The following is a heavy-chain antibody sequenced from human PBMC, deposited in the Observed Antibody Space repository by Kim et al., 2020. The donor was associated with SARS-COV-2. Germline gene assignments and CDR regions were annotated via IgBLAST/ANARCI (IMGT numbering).Heavy chain of an antibody. D-gene: IGHD3-3*01. CDR2: IKQDGSEK. Sequence: GGSLRLSCAASGFTFSSYWMSWVRQAPGKGLEWVANIKQDGSEKYYVDSVKGRFTISRDNAKNSLYLQMNSLRAEDTAVYYCARDSRSSPKLRFLEWLLRNDAFDIWGQGTMVTVSS. V-gene: IGHV3-7*03. J-gene: IGHJ3*02. CDR3: ARDSRSSPKLRFLEWLLRNDAFDI. CDR1: GFTFSSYW.